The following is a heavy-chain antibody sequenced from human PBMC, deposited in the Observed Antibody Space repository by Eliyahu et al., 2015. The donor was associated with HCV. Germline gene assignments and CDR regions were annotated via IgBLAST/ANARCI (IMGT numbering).Heavy chain of an antibody. V-gene: IGHV4-59*01. CDR1: GGPIXTYX. D-gene: IGHD6-19*01. Sequence: QVQLQESGPGLVKPSETLSLTCTVSGGPIXTYXWSWIRQPPGKGLEWXGYIHYSGSTNYNPXLKXRVXIXVDTSKNQFSLNLTSVTAADTAVYYCASGGGGIAVAGTGGWFDPWGQGTLVTVSS. CDR2: IHYSGST. CDR3: ASGGGGIAVAGTGGWFDP. J-gene: IGHJ5*02.